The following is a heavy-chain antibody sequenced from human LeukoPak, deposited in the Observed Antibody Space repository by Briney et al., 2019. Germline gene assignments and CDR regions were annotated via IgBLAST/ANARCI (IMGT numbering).Heavy chain of an antibody. V-gene: IGHV3-74*01. J-gene: IGHJ4*02. CDR2: INPDGTTT. CDR3: ARDLLGFPER. Sequence: GGSLTLSCSASGFTFKNFWMNWVPQVPGKGLVWVSLINPDGTTTTYEDSVKGTITTSRYNAKTNVYLQMNSLGGEDTAIYYYARDLLGFPERWGQGHLVTVSS. CDR1: GFTFKNFW. D-gene: IGHD3-22*01.